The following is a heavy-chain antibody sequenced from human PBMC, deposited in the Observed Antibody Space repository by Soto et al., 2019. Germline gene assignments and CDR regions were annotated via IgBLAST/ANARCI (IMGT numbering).Heavy chain of an antibody. Sequence: QVQLVQSGAEVKKPGSSVKVSCKASGGTFSSYAISWVRQAPGQGLEWMGGIIPIFGTANYAQKFQGRVTITADESTSPAYMELSSLRSEDTAVYFCAAPPPGYCSSTSCYASEYYFDYWGQGTLVTVSS. CDR2: IIPIFGTA. V-gene: IGHV1-69*01. CDR1: GGTFSSYA. J-gene: IGHJ4*02. D-gene: IGHD2-2*01. CDR3: AAPPPGYCSSTSCYASEYYFDY.